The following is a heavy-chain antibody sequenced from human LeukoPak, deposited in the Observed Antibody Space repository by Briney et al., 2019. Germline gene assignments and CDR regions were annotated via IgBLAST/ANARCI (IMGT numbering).Heavy chain of an antibody. CDR3: SRAQLYVVRYFDY. D-gene: IGHD2-21*01. Sequence: ASVKVSCKASGYTFTGYYMHWVRQAPGQGLEWMGWINPNSGGTNYAQKFQGRVTMTRDTSISTAYMELRSLKSDDTAVYYCSRAQLYVVRYFDYWGQGSLVTVSS. CDR1: GYTFTGYY. J-gene: IGHJ4*02. V-gene: IGHV1-2*02. CDR2: INPNSGGT.